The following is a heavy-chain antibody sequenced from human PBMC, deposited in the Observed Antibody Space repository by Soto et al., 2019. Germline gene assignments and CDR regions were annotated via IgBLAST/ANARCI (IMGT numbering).Heavy chain of an antibody. J-gene: IGHJ4*02. Sequence: ASVKVSCKASGYTFTGYYMHWVRQAPGQGLEWMGWINPNSGGTNYAQKFQGWVTMTRDTSISTAYMELSRLRSDDTAVYFCAKDREPDGRWDIDYWGQGTLVTVSS. CDR2: INPNSGGT. V-gene: IGHV1-2*04. CDR1: GYTFTGYY. D-gene: IGHD1-26*01. CDR3: AKDREPDGRWDIDY.